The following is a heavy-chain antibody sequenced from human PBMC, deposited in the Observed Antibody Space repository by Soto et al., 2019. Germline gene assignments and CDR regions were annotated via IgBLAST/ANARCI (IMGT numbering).Heavy chain of an antibody. CDR3: ARDGTRRAFDI. CDR2: ITTYNGKT. D-gene: IGHD1-26*01. V-gene: IGHV1-18*01. CDR1: GYTFSSYD. J-gene: IGHJ3*02. Sequence: ASVKVSCKASGYTFSSYDINWVRQAPGQGLEWMGWITTYNGKTNYAQKVQGRVTMTTDTSTSTAYMELRSLRSDDTAVYYCARDGTRRAFDIWGQATMVTVS.